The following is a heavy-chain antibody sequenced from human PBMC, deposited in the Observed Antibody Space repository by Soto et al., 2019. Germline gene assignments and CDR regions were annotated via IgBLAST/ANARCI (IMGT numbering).Heavy chain of an antibody. CDR3: ARVVRYENCNTATCYALGYYMDV. J-gene: IGHJ6*03. CDR1: GGSISSSSYY. CDR2: MYYTGNT. D-gene: IGHD2-2*01. V-gene: IGHV4-39*01. Sequence: PSETLSLTCAVSGGSISSSSYYWGWIRQPPGKGLEWIGYMYYTGNTYYNASLKSRVTMSAETSKNQFSLRLSSVTAADTAVYYCARVVRYENCNTATCYALGYYMDVWGKGTTVTVSS.